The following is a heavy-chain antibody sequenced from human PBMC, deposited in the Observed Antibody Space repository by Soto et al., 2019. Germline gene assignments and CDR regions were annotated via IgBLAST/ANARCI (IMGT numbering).Heavy chain of an antibody. CDR2: INPNSGGT. CDR3: ARTPGIAAATTDAFDI. CDR1: GYTFTGYY. Sequence: GASVKVSCKASGYTFTGYYMHWVRQAPGQGLEWMGWINPNSGGTNYAQKFQGWVTMTRDTSISTAYMELSRLRSDDTAVYYCARTPGIAAATTDAFDIWGQVTMVTVPS. D-gene: IGHD6-13*01. V-gene: IGHV1-2*04. J-gene: IGHJ3*02.